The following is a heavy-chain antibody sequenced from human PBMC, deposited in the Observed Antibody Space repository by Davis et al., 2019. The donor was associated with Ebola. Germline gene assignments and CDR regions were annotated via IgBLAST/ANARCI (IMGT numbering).Heavy chain of an antibody. CDR2: IYPGDSDT. D-gene: IGHD1-26*01. V-gene: IGHV5-51*01. CDR1: GYSFATYW. J-gene: IGHJ6*02. CDR3: AKTSNVGYYYGMDV. Sequence: GESLKISCQGSGYSFATYWIGWVRQLPGKGLEWMGIIYPGDSDTRYSPSFQGQVTISADKSVSTAYLQWSSLKASDTAMYYCAKTSNVGYYYGMDVWGQGTTVTVSS.